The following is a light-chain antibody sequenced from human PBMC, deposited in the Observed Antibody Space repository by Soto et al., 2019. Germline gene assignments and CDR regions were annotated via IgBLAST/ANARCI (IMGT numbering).Light chain of an antibody. Sequence: DIQMTQSPSTLSASVGDRVTITCRASQSVSALLAWYQQKPGKAPKLLIYGASNLESGVPSSFSGSGSGTEYTLTISRLQPDDFATYYCQQYISYPLTFGGGTKVDIK. J-gene: IGKJ4*01. V-gene: IGKV1-5*01. CDR3: QQYISYPLT. CDR1: QSVSAL. CDR2: GAS.